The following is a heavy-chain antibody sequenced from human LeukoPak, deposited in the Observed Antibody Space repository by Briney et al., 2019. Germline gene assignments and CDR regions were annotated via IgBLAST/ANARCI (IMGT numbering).Heavy chain of an antibody. J-gene: IGHJ4*02. D-gene: IGHD3-22*01. CDR2: IYYSGNT. V-gene: IGHV4-59*08. Sequence: SDTLSLTCIVSGGSISSYYWSWIRQPPGKGLEWIGYIYYSGNTNYNPSLKSRVTISVDTSKNQFSLEVSSVTAADTAVYYCARAFDSSGYLVPLDYWGQGTLVTVSS. CDR1: GGSISSYY. CDR3: ARAFDSSGYLVPLDY.